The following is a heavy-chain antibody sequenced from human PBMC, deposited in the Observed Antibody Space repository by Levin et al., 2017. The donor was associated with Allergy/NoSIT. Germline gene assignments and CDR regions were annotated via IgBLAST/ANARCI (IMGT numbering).Heavy chain of an antibody. J-gene: IGHJ6*02. D-gene: IGHD3-10*01. V-gene: IGHV3-21*01. Sequence: GGSLRLSCAASGFTFSSYSMNWVRQAPGKGLEWVSSISSSSSYIYYADSVKGRFTISRDNAKNSLYLQMNSLRAEDTAVYYCARCSYGSSSDYYGMDVWGQGTTVTVSS. CDR2: ISSSSSYI. CDR1: GFTFSSYS. CDR3: ARCSYGSSSDYYGMDV.